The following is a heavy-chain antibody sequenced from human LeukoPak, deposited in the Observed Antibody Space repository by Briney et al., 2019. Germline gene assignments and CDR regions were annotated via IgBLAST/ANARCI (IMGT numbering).Heavy chain of an antibody. CDR2: ISGSGGNT. D-gene: IGHD6-6*01. V-gene: IGHV3-23*01. Sequence: PGGSLRLSCAASGFTFSSYGMSWVRQAPGKGLEWVSAISGSGGNTYYADSVKGRFTISRDNSKNTLYLQMNSLRAEDTAVYYCAKGVWYSSSALGYWGQGTLVTVSS. J-gene: IGHJ4*02. CDR3: AKGVWYSSSALGY. CDR1: GFTFSSYG.